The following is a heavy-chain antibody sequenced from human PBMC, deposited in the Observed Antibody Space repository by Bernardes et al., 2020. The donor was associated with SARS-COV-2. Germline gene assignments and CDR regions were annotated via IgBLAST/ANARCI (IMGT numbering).Heavy chain of an antibody. Sequence: LRLSCEVSGFTFSSYTMNWVRQAPGTGLEWVSTITDSGDSTYYADSVKGRFTISRDNSKDRLYLQMNSLRAEDTAVYFCAKRRVEWELLHYFDSWGQGTLVTVSS. D-gene: IGHD1-26*01. J-gene: IGHJ4*02. CDR2: ITDSGDST. V-gene: IGHV3-23*01. CDR3: AKRRVEWELLHYFDS. CDR1: GFTFSSYT.